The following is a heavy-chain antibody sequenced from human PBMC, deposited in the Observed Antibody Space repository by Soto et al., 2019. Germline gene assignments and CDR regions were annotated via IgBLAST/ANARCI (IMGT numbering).Heavy chain of an antibody. J-gene: IGHJ6*02. Sequence: LRLSCEASGFFISDYYMSWIRQAPGKGLGTLCYISGTGDTTSYADSVKGRFTISRDNAKNSLFLHLNSLSAGDTAVYYCAIGGGQIYYSGMDVWGQGTTVTVSS. CDR1: GFFISDYY. V-gene: IGHV3-11*01. CDR2: ISGTGDTT. CDR3: AIGGGQIYYSGMDV. D-gene: IGHD3-3*01.